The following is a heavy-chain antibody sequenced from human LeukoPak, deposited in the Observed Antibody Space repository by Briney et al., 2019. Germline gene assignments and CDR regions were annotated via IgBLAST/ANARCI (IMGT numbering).Heavy chain of an antibody. Sequence: NPSETLSLTCTVSGGSINGYYWTWIRQPPGRGLEWISYTDYRGYTNYNTSLQRRVAVSIDTPKSQLSLRLTSVTTADTAVYYCARGGPAPRPDTGYYLYWGQGSLVTVSS. J-gene: IGHJ4*02. CDR3: ARGGPAPRPDTGYYLY. V-gene: IGHV4-59*12. CDR2: TDYRGYT. D-gene: IGHD3-9*01. CDR1: GGSINGYY.